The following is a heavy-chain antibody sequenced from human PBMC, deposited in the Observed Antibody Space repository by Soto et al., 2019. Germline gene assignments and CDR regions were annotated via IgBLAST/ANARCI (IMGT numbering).Heavy chain of an antibody. CDR2: IKQDGSEK. CDR1: GFTFSSYW. Sequence: EVQLVESGGGLVQPGGSLRLSCAASGFTFSSYWMSWVRQAPGKGLEWVANIKQDGSEKYYVDSVKGRFTISRDNAKNSLYLQRNSLRAEDTAVYYCARGLAAAYAGYYFDYWGQGTLVTVSS. D-gene: IGHD6-13*01. J-gene: IGHJ4*02. CDR3: ARGLAAAYAGYYFDY. V-gene: IGHV3-7*03.